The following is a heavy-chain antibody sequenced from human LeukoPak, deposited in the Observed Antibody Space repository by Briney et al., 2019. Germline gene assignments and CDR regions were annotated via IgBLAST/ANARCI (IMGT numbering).Heavy chain of an antibody. CDR2: IGTAGDT. CDR1: GFTFSSYD. V-gene: IGHV3-13*01. D-gene: IGHD3-22*01. J-gene: IGHJ3*02. Sequence: GGSLRLSCAASGFTFSSYDMHWVRQATGKGLEWVSAIGTAGDTYYPGSVKGRFTISRENAKNSLYPQMNSLRAGDTAVYYCARRRYYYDSSGQITGAFDIWGQETMVTVSS. CDR3: ARRRYYYDSSGQITGAFDI.